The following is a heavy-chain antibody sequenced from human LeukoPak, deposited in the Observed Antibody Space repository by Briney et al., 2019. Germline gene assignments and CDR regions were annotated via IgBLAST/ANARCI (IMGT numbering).Heavy chain of an antibody. CDR1: GFTFSSYN. CDR3: ARDVDYGGNSFSWFDP. Sequence: PGGSLRLSCAASGFTFSSYNMNWVRQAPGKGLEWVSVIYSGGSTYYADSVKGRFTISRDNSKNTLYLQMNSPRAEDTAVYYCARDVDYGGNSFSWFDPWGQGTLVTVSS. D-gene: IGHD4-23*01. J-gene: IGHJ5*02. V-gene: IGHV3-66*01. CDR2: IYSGGST.